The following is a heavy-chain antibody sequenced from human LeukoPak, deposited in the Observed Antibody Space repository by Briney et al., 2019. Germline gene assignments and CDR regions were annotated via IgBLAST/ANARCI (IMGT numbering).Heavy chain of an antibody. V-gene: IGHV3-13*01. Sequence: GGSLRLSCAASGFTFSNYDMHWVRQPKGKGLEWVSAIGTAGDTYYPDSVKGRFTMSRENDKNSLYLQMNSLRAGVTAVYYCARGCRGTSCLEGEFDYWGQGTLVTVSS. CDR1: GFTFSNYD. CDR3: ARGCRGTSCLEGEFDY. CDR2: IGTAGDT. D-gene: IGHD2-2*01. J-gene: IGHJ4*02.